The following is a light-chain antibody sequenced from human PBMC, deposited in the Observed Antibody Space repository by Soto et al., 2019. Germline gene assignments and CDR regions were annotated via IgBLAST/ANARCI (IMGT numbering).Light chain of an antibody. J-gene: IGKJ1*01. Sequence: EMTMTQSPAILSVSLGERATLSCRASQSVSSNLAWYQQRPGQAPRLLIYGASTRATGVPARFSGSGSGTEFTLTISSLQSEDLAVYYCQQYSAWPLWTFGQGTKVEIK. V-gene: IGKV3-15*01. CDR3: QQYSAWPLWT. CDR2: GAS. CDR1: QSVSSN.